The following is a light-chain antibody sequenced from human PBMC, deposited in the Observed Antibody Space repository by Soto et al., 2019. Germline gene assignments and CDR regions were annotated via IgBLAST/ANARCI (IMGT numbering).Light chain of an antibody. V-gene: IGKV1-5*01. CDR3: QQYNGYSRT. CDR1: QSIGTW. J-gene: IGKJ1*01. Sequence: DIQMTQSPSTLSASVGYRVTITCRASQSIGTWLAWYQQKPGKAPSLLIYDASTLESGVSSRFSGSGSGTEFTLTISSLQPDDFATYYCQQYNGYSRTFGQGTKVDIK. CDR2: DAS.